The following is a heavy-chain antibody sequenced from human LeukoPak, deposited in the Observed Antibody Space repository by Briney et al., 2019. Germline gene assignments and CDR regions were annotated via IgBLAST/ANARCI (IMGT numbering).Heavy chain of an antibody. Sequence: ASVTVSCKASGYTFTSYYMHWVRQAPGQGLEWMGIINPSGGSTSYAQKFQGRVTMTRDMSTSTVYMELSSLRSEDTAVYYCASAPPSGSWTLDYWGQGTLVTVSS. CDR1: GYTFTSYY. CDR3: ASAPPSGSWTLDY. V-gene: IGHV1-46*01. CDR2: INPSGGST. D-gene: IGHD6-13*01. J-gene: IGHJ4*02.